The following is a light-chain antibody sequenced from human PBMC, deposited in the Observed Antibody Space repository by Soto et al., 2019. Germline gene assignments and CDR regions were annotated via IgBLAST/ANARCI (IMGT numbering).Light chain of an antibody. CDR3: QQYKSYPYT. Sequence: IQMTQSPSTLSASVGDRVTITCRASQTVNTWLAWYQQRPGRAPKLLIYKASTLESGVPSRFSGSGSGTEFTLTITSLQPDDFATYYCQQYKSYPYTFGQGTKLEIK. J-gene: IGKJ2*01. CDR1: QTVNTW. CDR2: KAS. V-gene: IGKV1-5*03.